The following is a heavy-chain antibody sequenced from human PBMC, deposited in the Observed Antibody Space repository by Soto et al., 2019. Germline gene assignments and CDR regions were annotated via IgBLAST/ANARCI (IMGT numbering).Heavy chain of an antibody. V-gene: IGHV3-30*18. CDR3: VKERYAQLWLEDYGMDV. D-gene: IGHD5-18*01. Sequence: QVQLVESGGGVVQPGRSLRLSCPASGFTFSSYGIHWVRQAPGKGLEWVALISYDGTDKYYADSVKGRFTISRDNSKNTLYLQMSSLGPEDTAVYYCVKERYAQLWLEDYGMDVWGQGTTVTV. J-gene: IGHJ6*02. CDR2: ISYDGTDK. CDR1: GFTFSSYG.